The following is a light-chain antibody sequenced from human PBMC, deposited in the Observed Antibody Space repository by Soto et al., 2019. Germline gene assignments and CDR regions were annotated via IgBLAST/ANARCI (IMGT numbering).Light chain of an antibody. J-gene: IGLJ3*02. Sequence: QSALTQPASVSGSAGQSITISCSGTMRDVGAYNLVSWYLQHPGTAPKLIIYEVRNRPSGISSRFSGSRSGNTASLTISGLQSEDEGDYYCNAYTARSTLVFGGGTKLTVL. CDR2: EVR. CDR1: MRDVGAYNL. V-gene: IGLV2-14*01. CDR3: NAYTARSTLV.